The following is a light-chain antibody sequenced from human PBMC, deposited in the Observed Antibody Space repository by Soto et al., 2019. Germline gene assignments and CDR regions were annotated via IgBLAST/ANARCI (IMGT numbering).Light chain of an antibody. V-gene: IGKV1-5*03. CDR2: KAS. CDR1: QSISSW. J-gene: IGKJ4*01. CDR3: QQYNGYSSVT. Sequence: PSTLSASVGDRVTITCRASQSISSWLALYQQKPGKAPKLLIYKASSLESGVPSRFSGSGSGTEFTLAISSLQPDDFATYYCQQYNGYSSVTFGGGTKVDIK.